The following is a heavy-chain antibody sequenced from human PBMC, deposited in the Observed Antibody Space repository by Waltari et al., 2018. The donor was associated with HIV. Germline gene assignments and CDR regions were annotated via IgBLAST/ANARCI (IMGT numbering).Heavy chain of an antibody. D-gene: IGHD3-10*01. CDR1: GGSISSGYYY. Sequence: QVQLRESGPGLVKPSQTLSLTCTVSGGSISSGYYYGSWIRQPAGKGLEWIGRVYTSGSTNYNPSLKSRVTISVDTSNNQFSLKLSSVTAADTAVYYCARALDYYESGSFPWWFFDLWGRGTLVTVTS. CDR2: VYTSGST. J-gene: IGHJ2*01. CDR3: ARALDYYESGSFPWWFFDL. V-gene: IGHV4-61*02.